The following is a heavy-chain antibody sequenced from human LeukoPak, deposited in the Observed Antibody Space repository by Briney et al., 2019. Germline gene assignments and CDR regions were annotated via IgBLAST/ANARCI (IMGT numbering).Heavy chain of an antibody. D-gene: IGHD3-9*01. CDR1: GFTFSSYA. V-gene: IGHV3-23*01. J-gene: IGHJ4*02. Sequence: GGSLRLSCAASGFTFSSYAMSWVRQAPGKGLEWVSAISGSGGSTYYADSVKGRFTISRDDAKNSLYLQMNSLRAEDTAVYYCARDRRPNYDFLTAYSPFDYWGQGTLVTVSS. CDR2: ISGSGGST. CDR3: ARDRRPNYDFLTAYSPFDY.